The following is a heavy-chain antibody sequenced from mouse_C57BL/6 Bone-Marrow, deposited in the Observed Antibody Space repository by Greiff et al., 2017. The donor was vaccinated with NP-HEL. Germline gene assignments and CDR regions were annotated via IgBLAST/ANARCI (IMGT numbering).Heavy chain of an antibody. Sequence: QVQLQQSGAELVKPGASVKLSCKASGYTFTSYWMQWVKQRPGQGLEWIGEIDPSDSYTNYNQKFKGKATLTVDTSSSTAYMQLSSLTSEDSAVYYCARGAYYGSSFLFDYWGQGTTLTVSS. V-gene: IGHV1-50*01. CDR1: GYTFTSYW. J-gene: IGHJ2*01. D-gene: IGHD1-1*01. CDR2: IDPSDSYT. CDR3: ARGAYYGSSFLFDY.